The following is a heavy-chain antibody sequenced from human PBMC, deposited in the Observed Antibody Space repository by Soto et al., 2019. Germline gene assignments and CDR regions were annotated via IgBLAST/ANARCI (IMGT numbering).Heavy chain of an antibody. V-gene: IGHV3-23*01. D-gene: IGHD3-22*01. CDR3: AKVYDSSGYYYSPFDY. CDR1: GFTFSGYA. J-gene: IGHJ4*02. Sequence: GGSLRLSCAASGFTFSGYAMSWVRQAPGKGLEWVSVISGSGGSTDYADSVMGRFTISRDNSKNTLYLQMNSLRAEDTAVYYCAKVYDSSGYYYSPFDYWGQGTLVTVSS. CDR2: ISGSGGST.